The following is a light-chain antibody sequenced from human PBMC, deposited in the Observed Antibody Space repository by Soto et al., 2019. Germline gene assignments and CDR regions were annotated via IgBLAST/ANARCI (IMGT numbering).Light chain of an antibody. CDR3: QQYSEWPFT. J-gene: IGKJ4*01. CDR2: CAS. CDR1: QSVSSSY. V-gene: IGKV3-15*01. Sequence: EIGLTQSPGTLSLSPGERATLSCRVSQSVSSSYLAWYQQKPGQAARLLIYCASTRVTGSPPRFSGSGSGTEYSLPISSLLSEDFAVYYCQQYSEWPFTFGGGTKVDI.